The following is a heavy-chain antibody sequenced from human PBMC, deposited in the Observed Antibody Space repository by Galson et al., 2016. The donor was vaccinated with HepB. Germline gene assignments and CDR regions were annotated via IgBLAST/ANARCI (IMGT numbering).Heavy chain of an antibody. Sequence: SLRLSCAASGFTFDTYAMHWVRQAPGKGLEWVSGISWNSGSVGYADSVKGRFTMSRDNAKKSLYLQMNSPRPEDTALYYCTKDSLIYSSSWYRFHYWGQGTLVTVSS. J-gene: IGHJ4*02. V-gene: IGHV3-9*01. CDR1: GFTFDTYA. D-gene: IGHD6-13*01. CDR3: TKDSLIYSSSWYRFHY. CDR2: ISWNSGSV.